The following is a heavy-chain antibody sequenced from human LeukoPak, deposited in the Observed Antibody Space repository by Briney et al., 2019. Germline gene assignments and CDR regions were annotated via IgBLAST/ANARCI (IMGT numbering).Heavy chain of an antibody. V-gene: IGHV3-74*01. D-gene: IGHD6-19*01. CDR3: TGGGSIAVAGY. J-gene: IGHJ4*02. CDR1: GFTFSNYF. CDR2: INSDGSST. Sequence: PGGSLRLSCAASGFTFSNYFMHWVRQAPGKGLVWISRINSDGSSTNYADSVKGRFTISRDNAKNTVYLQMNSLRVEDTAVYYCTGGGSIAVAGYWGQGTPVTVSS.